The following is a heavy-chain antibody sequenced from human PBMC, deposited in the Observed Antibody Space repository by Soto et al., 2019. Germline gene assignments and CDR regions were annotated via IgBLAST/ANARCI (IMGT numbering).Heavy chain of an antibody. CDR1: GYSFAGYY. Sequence: GASVKVSCKASGYSFAGYYLHWVRQAPGQGLEWVGWISPTTGGTSYVQKFEGRVTMTRDTSISTVYMELSRLKSDDTAVYFCARERADPEIAADPYFYHWG. J-gene: IGHJ4*01. CDR3: ARERADPEIAADPYFYH. D-gene: IGHD6-25*01. CDR2: ISPTTGGT. V-gene: IGHV1-2*02.